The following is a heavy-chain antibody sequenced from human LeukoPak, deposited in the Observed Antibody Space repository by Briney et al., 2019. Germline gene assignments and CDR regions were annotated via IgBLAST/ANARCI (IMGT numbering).Heavy chain of an antibody. V-gene: IGHV4-59*01. J-gene: IGHJ6*03. D-gene: IGHD2-15*01. Sequence: PSETLSLTCTVSGGSISSYYWSWIRQPPGKGVEWIGYMYCSGSTNYNPSLKSRVTISADPSKNQFSLKLSSVTAADTAVYYCARVPISGSPLSYYYYYMDVWGKGTTVTVSS. CDR1: GGSISSYY. CDR2: MYCSGST. CDR3: ARVPISGSPLSYYYYYMDV.